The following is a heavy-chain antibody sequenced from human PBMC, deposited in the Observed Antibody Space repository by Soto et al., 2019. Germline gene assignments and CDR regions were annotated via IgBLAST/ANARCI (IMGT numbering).Heavy chain of an antibody. CDR1: GFTFSSYV. CDR3: ARDHDYGASACGMDV. D-gene: IGHD4-17*01. CDR2: ISYDGGNK. J-gene: IGHJ6*02. Sequence: QVQLMESGGGVVQPGRSLRLSCAASGFTFSSYVMHWVRQAPGKGLEWVAIISYDGGNKYYADSVKGRFTISRDNSKNTLFLQMNSLRAEDTAVYYCARDHDYGASACGMDVWGQGTTVTVSS. V-gene: IGHV3-30-3*01.